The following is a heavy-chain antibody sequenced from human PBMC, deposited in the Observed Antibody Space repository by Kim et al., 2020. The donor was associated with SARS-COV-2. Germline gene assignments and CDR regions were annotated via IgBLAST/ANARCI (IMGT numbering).Heavy chain of an antibody. CDR3: TRVRHGMVVGTMDN. V-gene: IGHV3-7*03. D-gene: IGHD2-2*01. Sequence: GDSVKGRFTVTRDNAKNSLYRQMSGLRAEDTAVYYCTRVRHGMVVGTMDNWGQGTLVTVSS. J-gene: IGHJ4*02.